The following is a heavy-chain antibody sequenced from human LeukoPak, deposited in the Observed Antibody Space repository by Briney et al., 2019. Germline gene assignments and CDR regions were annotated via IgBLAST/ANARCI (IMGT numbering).Heavy chain of an antibody. V-gene: IGHV3-74*01. Sequence: GGSLRLSCAASGNYWMHWVRQAPGKGLVWVSHINSDGSWTSYADSVRGRFTISKDNAKNTVYLQMNNLRAEDTAVYYCVSFYETYWGRGTLVTVSS. CDR1: GNYW. CDR2: INSDGSWT. J-gene: IGHJ4*02. D-gene: IGHD2-2*01. CDR3: VSFYETY.